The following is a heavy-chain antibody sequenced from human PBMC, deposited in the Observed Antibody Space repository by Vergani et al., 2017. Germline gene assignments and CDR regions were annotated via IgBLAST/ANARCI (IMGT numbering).Heavy chain of an antibody. CDR1: GFTFSKFY. V-gene: IGHV3-7*01. D-gene: IGHD3-10*01. CDR2: INQDGSEK. Sequence: EVQLVESGGGLVQPGRSLRLSCATSGFTFSKFYMSWVRQAPGKGLEWVANINQDGSEKYFVDSVKGRFTISRDNARSSLYLQMNSLRAEDTAVYYCARDSFLWFGEGIDYWGQGTLVTVSS. CDR3: ARDSFLWFGEGIDY. J-gene: IGHJ4*02.